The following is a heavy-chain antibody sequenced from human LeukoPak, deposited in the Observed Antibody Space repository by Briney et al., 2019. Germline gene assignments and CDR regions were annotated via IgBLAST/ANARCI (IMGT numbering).Heavy chain of an antibody. Sequence: PGRSLRLSCAASGFTFDDYAMHWVRHAPGKGLEWVSGISWNSGSIGYVDSVKGRFTISRQNAKNSLFLQMNSLRAEDTAVYYCARHRSGGSQDDAFDIWGQGTMVTVSS. CDR3: ARHRSGGSQDDAFDI. CDR2: ISWNSGSI. V-gene: IGHV3-9*01. CDR1: GFTFDDYA. J-gene: IGHJ3*02. D-gene: IGHD2-15*01.